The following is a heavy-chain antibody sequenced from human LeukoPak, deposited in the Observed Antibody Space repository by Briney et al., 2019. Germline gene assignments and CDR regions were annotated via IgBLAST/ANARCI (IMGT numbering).Heavy chain of an antibody. J-gene: IGHJ6*02. D-gene: IGHD5-18*01. CDR3: ARDQGLTAPPPYGLDV. V-gene: IGHV1-69*04. CDR1: GGTFSSSA. Sequence: SVKVSCKTSGGTFSSSAITWVRQAPGQGLECMGRIIPVLNITTYAQKFQGNVTITADTSTSTVYMELSSLRSEETAVYYCARDQGLTAPPPYGLDVWGQGTTVIVSS. CDR2: IIPVLNIT.